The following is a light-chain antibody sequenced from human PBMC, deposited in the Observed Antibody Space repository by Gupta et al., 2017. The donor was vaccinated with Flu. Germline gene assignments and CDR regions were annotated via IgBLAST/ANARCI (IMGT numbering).Light chain of an antibody. CDR2: DAS. CDR1: QSVSSY. CDR3: QQYNNWPMYT. Sequence: ATLSVSPGERATLSCRASQSVSSYLAWYQQKPGQAPRLLIYDASNRATGIPARFSGSGSGTEFTLTISSLQSEDFAVYYCQQYNNWPMYTFGEGTKLEIK. J-gene: IGKJ2*01. V-gene: IGKV3-15*01.